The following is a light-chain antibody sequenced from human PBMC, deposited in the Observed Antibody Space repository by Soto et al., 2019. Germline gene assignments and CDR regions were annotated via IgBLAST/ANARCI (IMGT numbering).Light chain of an antibody. Sequence: EIVLTQSPASLSLSVGERATLSCRASQSVTRYLAWYQKKPGQAPRLLIYGASTRATGFPARFSGSGSGTEFTLTISSLQSEDFAVYYCQQYNDWPLTFGGGTKVDI. V-gene: IGKV3-15*01. J-gene: IGKJ4*01. CDR3: QQYNDWPLT. CDR1: QSVTRY. CDR2: GAS.